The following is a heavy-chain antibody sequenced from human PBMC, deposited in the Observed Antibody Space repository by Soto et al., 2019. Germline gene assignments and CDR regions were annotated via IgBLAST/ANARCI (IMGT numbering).Heavy chain of an antibody. D-gene: IGHD6-19*01. CDR1: ECTFIGDP. CDR2: ISGSGGST. V-gene: IGHV3-23*01. Sequence: GGSHRLSGASCECTFIGDPRTCVRKAPGKGLEWVSAISGSGGSTYYADSVKGRFTISRDNSKNTLYLQMNSLRAEDTAVYYCSKVPLGEWLAHFDSWGQGTLVTVSS. CDR3: SKVPLGEWLAHFDS. J-gene: IGHJ4*02.